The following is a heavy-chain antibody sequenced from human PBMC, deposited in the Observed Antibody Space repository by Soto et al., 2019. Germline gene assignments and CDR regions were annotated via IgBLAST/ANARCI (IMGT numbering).Heavy chain of an antibody. CDR1: GYNFVTYG. CDR3: ARQAGTLSRGVCMVDP. Sequence: QVHLVQSGTEVQKPGASVKVACKASGYNFVTYGFSWVRQAPGQGLEWMGWSSSYNGNTIYAQKFEGRVNMTTDTSTNTAHMELRNLTSYDTAFYYCARQAGTLSRGVCMVDPWGQGTLVIVSS. D-gene: IGHD3-10*01. CDR2: SSSYNGNT. J-gene: IGHJ5*02. V-gene: IGHV1-18*01.